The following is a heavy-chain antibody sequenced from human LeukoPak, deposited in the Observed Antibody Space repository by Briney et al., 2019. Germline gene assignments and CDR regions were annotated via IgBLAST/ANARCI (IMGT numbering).Heavy chain of an antibody. V-gene: IGHV3-21*01. CDR3: ARDPGYCSGGSCARGAFDI. CDR2: ISSSSSYI. Sequence: AGGSLRLSCAASGFTFSSYSMNWVRQAPGKGLEWVSSISSSSSYIYYADSVKGRFTISRDNAKNSLYLQMNSLRAEDTAVYYCARDPGYCSGGSCARGAFDIWGQGTMVTVSS. D-gene: IGHD2-15*01. J-gene: IGHJ3*02. CDR1: GFTFSSYS.